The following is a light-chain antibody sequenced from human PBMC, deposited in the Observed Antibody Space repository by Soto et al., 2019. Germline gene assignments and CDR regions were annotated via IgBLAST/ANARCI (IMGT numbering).Light chain of an antibody. J-gene: IGKJ4*01. Sequence: DIVMTQSPDSLAVSLGERATINCESSQSVLYRSNNKNYLAWYQQKPGQPPKLLIYWASTRESGVPDRVSGGGSGTDFTLTISNLQAEDVAVYYCQQYYSSPLTFGGGTKVELK. CDR3: QQYYSSPLT. CDR2: WAS. V-gene: IGKV4-1*01. CDR1: QSVLYRSNNKNY.